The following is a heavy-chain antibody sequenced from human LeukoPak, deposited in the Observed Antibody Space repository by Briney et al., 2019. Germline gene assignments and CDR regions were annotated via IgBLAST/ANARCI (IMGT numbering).Heavy chain of an antibody. CDR1: GGSFSDYY. CDR3: AREGLVYAIQPNFDY. D-gene: IGHD2-8*01. J-gene: IGHJ4*02. V-gene: IGHV4-34*01. Sequence: PSETLSLTCAVYGGSFSDYYWSWIRQPPGKGLEWIGEINHSGSTNYNPSLKSRVTISVDTSKNQFSLKLSSVTAADTAVYYCAREGLVYAIQPNFDYWGQGTLVTVSS. CDR2: INHSGST.